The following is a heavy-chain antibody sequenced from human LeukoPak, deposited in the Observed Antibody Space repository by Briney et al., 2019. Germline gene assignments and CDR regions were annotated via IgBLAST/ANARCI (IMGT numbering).Heavy chain of an antibody. Sequence: PSETLSLTCAVYGGSFSGYYWSWIRQPPGKGLEWIGEINHSGSTNYNPSLKSRVTISVDTSKNQFSLKLSSVTAADTAVYYCARDLRQWLVGPYFDYWGQGTLVTVSS. D-gene: IGHD6-19*01. J-gene: IGHJ4*02. CDR2: INHSGST. CDR1: GGSFSGYY. V-gene: IGHV4-34*01. CDR3: ARDLRQWLVGPYFDY.